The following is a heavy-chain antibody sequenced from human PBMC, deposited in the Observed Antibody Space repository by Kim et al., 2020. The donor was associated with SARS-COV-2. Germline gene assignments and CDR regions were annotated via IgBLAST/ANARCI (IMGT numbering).Heavy chain of an antibody. Sequence: ADSRKGRLTISRNNSQNMLYLQLNSLRAEDTAIYYCAKWLKSGYYYSDYWGQGTLVTVSS. V-gene: IGHV3-23*01. CDR3: AKWLKSGYYYSDY. J-gene: IGHJ4*02. D-gene: IGHD5-12*01.